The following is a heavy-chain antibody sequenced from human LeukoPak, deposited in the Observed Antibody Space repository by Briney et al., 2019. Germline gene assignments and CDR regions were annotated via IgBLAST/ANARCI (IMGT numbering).Heavy chain of an antibody. CDR2: MYTSGDT. D-gene: IGHD2-15*01. V-gene: IGHV4-61*02. CDR3: ARTFCSGGNCYHFDS. CDR1: GGSMSSSYHY. Sequence: SETLSLTCTVSGGSMSSSYHYWNWIRQPAGKGLEWIGRMYTSGDTPYNPSLQGRVTISLDTSKSQFSLKLSSVTAADTAVYYCARTFCSGGNCYHFDSWGQGILVTVSS. J-gene: IGHJ4*02.